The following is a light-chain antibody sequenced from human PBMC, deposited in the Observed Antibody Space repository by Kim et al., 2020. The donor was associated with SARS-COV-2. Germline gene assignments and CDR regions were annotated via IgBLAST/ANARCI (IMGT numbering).Light chain of an antibody. CDR1: TGTVTSGYF. Sequence: GGTVTLTCVSSTGTVTSGYFPSWFQQKPGQAPRALIYSTSNKHSWTPARFSGSLLGGKAALTLSSVQPEDEAEHYCLLYYGDGQLLFGGGTQLTVL. V-gene: IGLV7-43*01. J-gene: IGLJ2*01. CDR2: STS. CDR3: LLYYGDGQLL.